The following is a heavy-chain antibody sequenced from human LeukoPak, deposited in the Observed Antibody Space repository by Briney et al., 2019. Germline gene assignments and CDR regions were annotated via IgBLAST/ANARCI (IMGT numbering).Heavy chain of an antibody. CDR2: IKQDGSEK. J-gene: IGHJ4*02. Sequence: GGSLRLSCAASGFTFTRYWMSWVRQAPGKGLEWVANIKQDGSEKYYVDSVKGRFTISRDNAKNSLYLQMNSLRAEDTAVYYCARGDYYDSRGYSAGDWGQGTLVTVSS. D-gene: IGHD3-22*01. V-gene: IGHV3-7*01. CDR1: GFTFTRYW. CDR3: ARGDYYDSRGYSAGD.